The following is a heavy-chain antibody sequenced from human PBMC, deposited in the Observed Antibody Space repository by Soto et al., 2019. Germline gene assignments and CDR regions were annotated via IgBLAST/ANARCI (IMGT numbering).Heavy chain of an antibody. CDR2: ISWNSGSI. CDR1: GFTFDDYA. D-gene: IGHD2-15*01. J-gene: IGHJ4*02. Sequence: EVQLLESGGGLVQPGRSLRLSCAASGFTFDDYAMHWVRQAPGKGLEWVSGISWNSGSIGYADSVKGRFTISRDNAKNSLYLQMNSLRAEDTALYYCAKDILRWCSGGSCPVDYWGQGTLVTVSS. V-gene: IGHV3-9*01. CDR3: AKDILRWCSGGSCPVDY.